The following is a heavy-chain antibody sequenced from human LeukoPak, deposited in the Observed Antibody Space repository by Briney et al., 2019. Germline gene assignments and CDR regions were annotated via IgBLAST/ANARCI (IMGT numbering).Heavy chain of an antibody. CDR2: IYYSGST. CDR1: GGSISSYY. Sequence: SETLSLTCTVSGGSISSYYWSWIRQPPGKGLEWIGYIYYSGSTNYNPSLKSRVTISVDTSKNQFSLKLSSVTAADTAVYYCARGTIVAAETNYYYYYGMDVWGQGTTVTVSS. D-gene: IGHD5-12*01. J-gene: IGHJ6*02. CDR3: ARGTIVAAETNYYYYYGMDV. V-gene: IGHV4-59*01.